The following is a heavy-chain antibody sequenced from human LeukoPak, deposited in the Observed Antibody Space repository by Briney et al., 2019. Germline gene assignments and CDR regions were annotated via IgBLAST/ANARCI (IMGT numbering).Heavy chain of an antibody. CDR2: INHSGST. CDR1: GGSFSGYY. V-gene: IGHV4-34*01. J-gene: IGHJ6*03. Sequence: SETLSLTCAVYGGSFSGYYWSWIRQPPGKGLEWIGEINHSGSTNYNLSLKSRVTISVDTSKNQFSLKLSSVTAADTAVYYCARKLVVVPAAIGRYYYYYYMDVWGKGTTVTISS. CDR3: ARKLVVVPAAIGRYYYYYYMDV. D-gene: IGHD2-2*01.